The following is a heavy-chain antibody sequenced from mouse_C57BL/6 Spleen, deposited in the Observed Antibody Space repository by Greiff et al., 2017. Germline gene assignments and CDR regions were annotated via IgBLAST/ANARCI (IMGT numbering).Heavy chain of an antibody. CDR3: ARSGDYYGSSYGYFDV. D-gene: IGHD1-1*01. V-gene: IGHV1-55*01. CDR2: IYPGSGST. Sequence: PGAELVKPGASVKMSCKASGYTFTSYWITWVKQRPGQGLEWIGDIYPGSGSTNYNEKFKSKATLTVDTASSTAYMQLSSLTSEDSAVYYCARSGDYYGSSYGYFDVWGTGTTVTVSS. J-gene: IGHJ1*03. CDR1: GYTFTSYW.